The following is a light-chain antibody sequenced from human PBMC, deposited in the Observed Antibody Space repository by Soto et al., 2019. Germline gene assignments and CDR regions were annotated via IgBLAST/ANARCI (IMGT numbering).Light chain of an antibody. CDR2: DVS. CDR1: SSDVGGYNY. Sequence: QSALTQPASVSGSPGQSITISCTGTSSDVGGYNYVSWYQQHPGKAPKLMIYDVSNRPAGVSNRFSGSKSGNTASLTISWLQSEDEADDYCSSYTSSSTLVFGGGTKLTVL. V-gene: IGLV2-14*01. J-gene: IGLJ2*01. CDR3: SSYTSSSTLV.